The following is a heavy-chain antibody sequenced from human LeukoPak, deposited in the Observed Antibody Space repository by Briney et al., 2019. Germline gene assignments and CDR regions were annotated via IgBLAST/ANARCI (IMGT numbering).Heavy chain of an antibody. CDR1: GGSISSSSYY. D-gene: IGHD3-16*01. CDR3: ARDGGGEAP. V-gene: IGHV4-39*07. CDR2: IYYSRST. Sequence: PSETLSLTCTVSGGSISSSSYYWGWIRQPPGKGLEWIGSIYYSRSTYYNPSLKSRVTISVDTSKNQFSLKLSSVTAADTAVYYCARDGGGEAPWGQGTLVTVSS. J-gene: IGHJ4*02.